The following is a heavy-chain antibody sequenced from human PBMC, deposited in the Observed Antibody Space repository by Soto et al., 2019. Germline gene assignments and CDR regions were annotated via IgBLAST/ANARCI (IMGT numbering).Heavy chain of an antibody. D-gene: IGHD3-22*01. J-gene: IGHJ4*02. CDR3: ARGRLLRDDSSGLFDY. CDR1: GYSFTSYW. Sequence: GESLKISCKGSGYSFTSYWIGWVRQMPGKGLEWMGIIYPGDSDTRYSPSFQGQVTISADKSISTAYLQWSSLKASDTAMYYCARGRLLRDDSSGLFDYWGQGTLVTVSS. V-gene: IGHV5-51*01. CDR2: IYPGDSDT.